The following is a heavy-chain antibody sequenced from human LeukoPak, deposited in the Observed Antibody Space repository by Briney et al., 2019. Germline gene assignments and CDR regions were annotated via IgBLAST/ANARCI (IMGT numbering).Heavy chain of an antibody. D-gene: IGHD3-10*01. CDR2: FDPEDGET. Sequence: GASVKVSCRVSGYTLTELSMHWVRQAPGKGLEWMGRFDPEDGETIYAQKIQGRVTMAADTSRDTVYMELSSLRSEDTAVYYCATEGKMVRGVYTDYWGQGTLVTVSS. V-gene: IGHV1-24*01. J-gene: IGHJ4*02. CDR1: GYTLTELS. CDR3: ATEGKMVRGVYTDY.